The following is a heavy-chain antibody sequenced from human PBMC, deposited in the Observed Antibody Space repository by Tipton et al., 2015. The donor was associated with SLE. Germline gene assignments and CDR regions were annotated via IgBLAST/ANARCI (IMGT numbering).Heavy chain of an antibody. CDR1: GGTFSSYA. Sequence: QLVQSGAEVKKPGSSVKVSCEASGGTFSSYAISWVRQAPGQGLEWMGGIIPIFGTANYAQKFQGRVTITTDESTSTAYMELSSLRSEDTAVYYCARGRYCSSTSCYYYYYYYMDVWGKGTTVTVSS. CDR2: IIPIFGTA. J-gene: IGHJ6*03. CDR3: ARGRYCSSTSCYYYYYYYMDV. V-gene: IGHV1-69*05. D-gene: IGHD2-2*01.